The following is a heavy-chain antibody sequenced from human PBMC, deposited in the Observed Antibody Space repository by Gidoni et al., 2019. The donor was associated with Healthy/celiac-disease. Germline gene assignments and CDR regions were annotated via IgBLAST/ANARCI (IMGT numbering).Heavy chain of an antibody. V-gene: IGHV3-23*04. D-gene: IGHD6-13*01. J-gene: IGHJ4*02. CDR1: GFTFSSCA. Sequence: EVQLVESGGGLVQPGGSLRRSCAAYGFTFSSCAMSWVRQAPGKGLEWVSAISGSGGSTYYADSVKGRFTISRDNSKNTLYLQMNSLRAEDTAVYYCAKDRSSSWYADIDYWGQGTLVTVSS. CDR2: ISGSGGST. CDR3: AKDRSSSWYADIDY.